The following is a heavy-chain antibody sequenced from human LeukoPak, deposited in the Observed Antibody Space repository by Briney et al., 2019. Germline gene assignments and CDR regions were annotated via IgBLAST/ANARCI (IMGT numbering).Heavy chain of an antibody. CDR2: INPSGGST. J-gene: IGHJ6*03. CDR1: GYTFTSYY. V-gene: IGHV1-46*01. Sequence: ASVKVSCKASGYTFTSYYMHWVRQAPGQGLEWMGIINPSGGSTSYAQKFQGRVTMTRDTSTSTVYMELSSLRSEDTAVYYCARDLDGIWSPYYYYYMDVWGKGTTVTVSS. CDR3: ARDLDGIWSPYYYYYMDV. D-gene: IGHD1-1*01.